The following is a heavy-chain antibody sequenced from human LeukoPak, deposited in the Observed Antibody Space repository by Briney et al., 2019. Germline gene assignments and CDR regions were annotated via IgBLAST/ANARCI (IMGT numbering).Heavy chain of an antibody. CDR1: GFTFSSYE. Sequence: GGSLRLSCAASGFTFSSYEMNWVRQAPGKGLEWVSYISSSGSTIYYADSVKGRFTISRDNAKNSLYLQMYSLRAEDTAVYYCARDPARIWFGESGFDYWGQGTLVTVSS. V-gene: IGHV3-48*03. CDR2: ISSSGSTI. CDR3: ARDPARIWFGESGFDY. J-gene: IGHJ4*02. D-gene: IGHD3-10*01.